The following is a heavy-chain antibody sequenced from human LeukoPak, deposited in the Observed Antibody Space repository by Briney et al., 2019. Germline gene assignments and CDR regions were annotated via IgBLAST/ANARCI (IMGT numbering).Heavy chain of an antibody. CDR1: GYTFTSYY. CDR2: FDPEDGET. J-gene: IGHJ4*02. V-gene: IGHV1-24*01. D-gene: IGHD2-21*02. CDR3: ATFRPPYCGGDCSAGWYFDY. Sequence: GASVKVSCKASGYTFTSYYMHWVRQAPGKGLEWMGGFDPEDGETIYAQKFQGRVTMTEDTSTDTAYMELSSLRSEDTAVYYCATFRPPYCGGDCSAGWYFDYWGQGTLVTVSS.